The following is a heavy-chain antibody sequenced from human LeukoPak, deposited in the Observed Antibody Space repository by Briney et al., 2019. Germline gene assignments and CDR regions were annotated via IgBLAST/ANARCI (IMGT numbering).Heavy chain of an antibody. CDR2: IDPSDSYT. Sequence: ECLKISCKGSGYSFTNYWISWVRQMPGKGLERMGRIDPSDSYTNYSPSFQGHVTISADKSISTAYLQWSSLKASDTAMYYCARLGRSYYFDYWGQGTLVTVSS. CDR1: GYSFTNYW. J-gene: IGHJ4*02. V-gene: IGHV5-10-1*01. CDR3: ARLGRSYYFDY. D-gene: IGHD4-17*01.